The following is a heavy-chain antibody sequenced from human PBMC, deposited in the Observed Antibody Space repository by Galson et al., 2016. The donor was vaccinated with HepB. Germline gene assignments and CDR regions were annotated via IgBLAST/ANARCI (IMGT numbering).Heavy chain of an antibody. CDR3: ARQYNMIFDP. V-gene: IGHV4-31*03. CDR1: GGSISSGCYF. Sequence: TLSLTCTVSGGSISSGCYFWGWVRQHPGKGLEWIGYISYSWNTHYNPSLRSRVTISADTPKNQFSLKVNSATAADTAVYFCARQYNMIFDPWGQGTLVTVSS. D-gene: IGHD1-1*01. CDR2: ISYSWNT. J-gene: IGHJ5*02.